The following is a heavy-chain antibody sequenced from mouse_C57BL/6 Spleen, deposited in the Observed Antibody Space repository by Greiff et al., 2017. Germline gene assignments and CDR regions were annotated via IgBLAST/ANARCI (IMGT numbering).Heavy chain of an antibody. J-gene: IGHJ4*01. CDR3: ARLYYGSSYWAMDY. CDR2: INPNNGGT. V-gene: IGHV1-22*01. D-gene: IGHD1-1*01. CDR1: GYTFTDYN. Sequence: VQLQQSGPELVKPGASVKMSCKASGYTFTDYNMHWVKQSHGKSLEWIGYINPNNGGTSYNQKFKGKATLTVNKSSSTAYMELRSLTSEDSAVYYCARLYYGSSYWAMDYWGQGTSVTVSS.